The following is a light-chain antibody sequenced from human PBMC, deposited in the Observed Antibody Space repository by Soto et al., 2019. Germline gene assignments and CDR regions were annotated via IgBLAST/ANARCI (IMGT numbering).Light chain of an antibody. CDR3: QQYGSSPMYT. Sequence: EIVLTQSPGTLSLSPGERATLSCRASQSVSSSYLAWYQQKPGQAPRLLIYGASSMATGIPDRFSGSGSGTDFTLTISRLEPEDFAVYYGQQYGSSPMYTFGQGTKLEIK. V-gene: IGKV3-20*01. CDR2: GAS. J-gene: IGKJ2*01. CDR1: QSVSSSY.